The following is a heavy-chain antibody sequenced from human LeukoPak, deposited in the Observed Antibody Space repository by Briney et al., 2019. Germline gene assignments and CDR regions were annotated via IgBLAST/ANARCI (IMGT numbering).Heavy chain of an antibody. CDR1: GDTVSSNSAA. D-gene: IGHD3-3*02. CDR2: TYYRSKWYN. J-gene: IGHJ5*02. Sequence: SQTLSLTCALSGDTVSSNSAAGDWIRQSPSRGLEWLVRTYYRSKWYNDYAVSLKSRITINPDTSKSQFSLQLNSVTPEDTAVYYCARGLVAFPGDWFDPWGQGTLVTVSS. CDR3: ARGLVAFPGDWFDP. V-gene: IGHV6-1*01.